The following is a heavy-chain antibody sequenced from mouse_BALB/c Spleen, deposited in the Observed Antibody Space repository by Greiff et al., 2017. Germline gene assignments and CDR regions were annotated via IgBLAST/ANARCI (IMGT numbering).Heavy chain of an antibody. J-gene: IGHJ4*01. Sequence: QVQLQQSGAELVRPGASVKMSCKASGYTFTSYTMHWVKQRPGQGLEWIGYINPSSGYTNYNQKFKDKATLTADKSSSTAYMQLSSLTSEDSAVYYCTRRSGGAMENWGQEASVAVSS. CDR3: TRRSGGAMEN. V-gene: IGHV1-4*01. D-gene: IGHD3-1*01. CDR2: INPSSGYT. CDR1: GYTFTSYT.